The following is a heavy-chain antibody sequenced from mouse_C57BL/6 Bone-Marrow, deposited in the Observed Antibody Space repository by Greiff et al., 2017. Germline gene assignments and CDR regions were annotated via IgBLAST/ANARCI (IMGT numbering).Heavy chain of an antibody. CDR3: ARRGNWDYLDY. CDR2: IDPSDSYT. D-gene: IGHD4-1*01. V-gene: IGHV1-69*01. CDR1: GYTFTSYW. J-gene: IGHJ2*01. Sequence: QVQLQQPGAELVMPGASVKLSCKASGYTFTSYWMHWVKQRPGQGLEWIGEIDPSDSYTNYNQKFKGKSTLTVDKSSNTAYMHLSSLTSEDSAVYYCARRGNWDYLDYWGQGTTLTVSS.